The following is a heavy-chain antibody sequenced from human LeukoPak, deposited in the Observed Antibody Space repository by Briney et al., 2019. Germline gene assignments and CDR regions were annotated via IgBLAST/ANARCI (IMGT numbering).Heavy chain of an antibody. Sequence: PGRSLRLSCAASGFTFSSYGMHWVRQAPGKGLEWVAVISYDGSNKYYADSVKGRFTISRDNSKNSLYLQMDSLRVEDTAVYYCVRDPSYGSSWYYYMDVWGKGTTVTVSS. CDR2: ISYDGSNK. J-gene: IGHJ6*03. V-gene: IGHV3-30*03. CDR1: GFTFSSYG. D-gene: IGHD6-13*01. CDR3: VRDPSYGSSWYYYMDV.